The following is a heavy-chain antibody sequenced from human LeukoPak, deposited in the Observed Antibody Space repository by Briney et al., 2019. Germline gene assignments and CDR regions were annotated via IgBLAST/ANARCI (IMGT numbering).Heavy chain of an antibody. CDR3: ASQGGSYAYVFDI. CDR1: GGSITSDY. V-gene: IGHV4-59*01. D-gene: IGHD1-26*01. CDR2: ISYSGST. Sequence: KTSETLSLTCTVSGGSITSDYYTWIRQPPGKGLEWIGYISYSGSTNYNPSLKSRVTISVDTSNDQFSLKLTSVTAADTAVYYCASQGGSYAYVFDIWGQGTMVTVSS. J-gene: IGHJ3*02.